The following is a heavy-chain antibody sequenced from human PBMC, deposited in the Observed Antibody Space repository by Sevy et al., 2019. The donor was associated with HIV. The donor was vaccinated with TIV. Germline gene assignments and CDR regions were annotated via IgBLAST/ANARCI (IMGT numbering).Heavy chain of an antibody. V-gene: IGHV3-21*01. Sequence: GGSLRLSCAASGFTFSPYSMNWDRQAPGKGLEWVSSISSSSSYIYYAYSVKGRFIISRDNAKNSLYLQMNSLRAEDTAVYYCAREGGHVNIFGVVPRDAMDVWGQGTTVTVSS. CDR3: AREGGHVNIFGVVPRDAMDV. CDR2: ISSSSSYI. CDR1: GFTFSPYS. J-gene: IGHJ6*02. D-gene: IGHD3-3*02.